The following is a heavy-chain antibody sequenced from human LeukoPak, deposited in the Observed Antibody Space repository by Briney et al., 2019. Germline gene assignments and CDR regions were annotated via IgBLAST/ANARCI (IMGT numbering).Heavy chain of an antibody. CDR3: ARDYYDFWSGYHNWFDP. CDR2: IKQDGSEK. V-gene: IGHV3-7*01. Sequence: GGSLRLSCAASGFTLSDHYMDWVRQAPGKGLEWVANIKQDGSEKYYVDSVKGRFTISRDNAKNSLYLQMNSLRAEDTAVYYCARDYYDFWSGYHNWFDPWGQGTLVTVSS. D-gene: IGHD3-3*01. CDR1: GFTLSDHY. J-gene: IGHJ5*02.